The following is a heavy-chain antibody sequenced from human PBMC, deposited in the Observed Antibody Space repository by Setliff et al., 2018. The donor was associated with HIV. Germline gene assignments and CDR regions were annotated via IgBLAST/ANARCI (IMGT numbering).Heavy chain of an antibody. Sequence: SVKVSCKASGGTFSSYAISWVRQAPGQGLEWMGGIIPIFNTANYAQKFQGRVTMTRDTSTSTVYMDLISLRSEDTAVYYCARGIQPPPNWYFDLWGRGTLVTVSS. J-gene: IGHJ2*01. CDR2: IIPIFNTA. CDR1: GGTFSSYA. V-gene: IGHV1-69*05. CDR3: ARGIQPPPNWYFDL. D-gene: IGHD2-2*01.